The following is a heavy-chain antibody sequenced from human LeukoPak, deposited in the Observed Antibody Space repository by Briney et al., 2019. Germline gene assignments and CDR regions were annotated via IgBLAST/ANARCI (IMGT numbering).Heavy chain of an antibody. D-gene: IGHD6-13*01. J-gene: IGHJ4*02. V-gene: IGHV4-39*01. Sequence: SETLSLTCTVSGGSISSSSYYWGWIRQPPGKGLEWIGSIYYSGSTYYNPSLKSRVTISVDTSKNQFSLKLSSVTAADTAVYYCARAGYKQQLVRYWGQGTLVTVSS. CDR1: GGSISSSSYY. CDR3: ARAGYKQQLVRY. CDR2: IYYSGST.